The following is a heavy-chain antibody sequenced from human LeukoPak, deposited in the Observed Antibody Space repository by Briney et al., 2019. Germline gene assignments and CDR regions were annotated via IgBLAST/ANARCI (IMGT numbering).Heavy chain of an antibody. D-gene: IGHD6-19*01. V-gene: IGHV3-21*01. CDR3: ARDLTVAGTPNWFDP. CDR2: ISSSSSYI. Sequence: GGSLRLSCAASGFTFSSYSMNWVRQAPGKGLEWVSSISSSSSYIDYADSVKGRFTISRDNAKNSLYLQMNSLRAEDTAVYYCARDLTVAGTPNWFDPWGQGTLVTVSS. CDR1: GFTFSSYS. J-gene: IGHJ5*02.